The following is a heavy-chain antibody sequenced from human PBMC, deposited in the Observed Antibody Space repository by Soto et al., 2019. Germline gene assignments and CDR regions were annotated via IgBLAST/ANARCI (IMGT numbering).Heavy chain of an antibody. J-gene: IGHJ6*03. V-gene: IGHV3-23*01. CDR2: ISGSGGST. D-gene: IGHD3-10*02. Sequence: GGSLRLSCAASGFTFSSYAMSWVRQAPGKGLEWVSAISGSGGSTYYADSVKGRFTISRDNSKNTLYLQMNGLRAEDTAVYYCAKEKLICSTAYYYYYMDVWGKGKTVTVSS. CDR1: GFTFSSYA. CDR3: AKEKLICSTAYYYYYMDV.